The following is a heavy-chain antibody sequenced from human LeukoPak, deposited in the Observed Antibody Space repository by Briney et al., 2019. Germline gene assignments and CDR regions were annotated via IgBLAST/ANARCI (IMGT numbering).Heavy chain of an antibody. CDR1: GSTFTSYW. CDR3: AKAPKWKYGPFVY. V-gene: IGHV3-21*01. D-gene: IGHD1-7*01. J-gene: IGHJ4*02. Sequence: KSGGSLRLSCAASGSTFTSYWMTWVRQAPGKGLEWVSYISSSSTNIYYADSVKGRFTISKDNAKNLLYLQMTSIRAEATAVYYWAKAPKWKYGPFVYWGEGTLVTLSP. CDR2: ISSSSTNI.